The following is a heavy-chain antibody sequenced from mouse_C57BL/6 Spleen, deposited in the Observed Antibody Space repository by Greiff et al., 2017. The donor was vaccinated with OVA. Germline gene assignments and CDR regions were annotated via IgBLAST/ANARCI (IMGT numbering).Heavy chain of an antibody. Sequence: QVQLQQPGAELVRPGSSVKLSCKASGYTFTSYWMHWVKQRPIQGLEWIGNIDPSDSETHYNQKFKDKATLTVDKSSSTAYMQLSSLTSEDSAVYYCAREGRMGWLPFDYWGQGTTLTVSS. J-gene: IGHJ2*01. CDR3: AREGRMGWLPFDY. CDR2: IDPSDSET. V-gene: IGHV1-52*01. D-gene: IGHD2-3*01. CDR1: GYTFTSYW.